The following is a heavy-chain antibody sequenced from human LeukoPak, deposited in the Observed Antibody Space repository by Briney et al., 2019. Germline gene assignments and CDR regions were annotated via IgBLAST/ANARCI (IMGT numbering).Heavy chain of an antibody. CDR2: IASDGSST. CDR1: GFTFSSYW. Sequence: GGSLRLSCAASGFTFSSYWMNWVRQAPGKGLVWVSRIASDGSSTTYADSVKGRFTISRDNSKNTLYLQMNSLRAEDTAVYYCARGSIVGATGFDYWGQGTLVTVSS. CDR3: ARGSIVGATGFDY. J-gene: IGHJ4*02. D-gene: IGHD1-26*01. V-gene: IGHV3-74*01.